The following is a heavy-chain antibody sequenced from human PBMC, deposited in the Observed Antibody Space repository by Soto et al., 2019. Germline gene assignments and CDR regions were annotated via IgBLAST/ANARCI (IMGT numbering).Heavy chain of an antibody. V-gene: IGHV4-4*02. D-gene: IGHD1-26*01. J-gene: IGHJ4*02. CDR2: TYQSGST. Sequence: QVQLQESGPGLVRPSGTLSLTCAVSGASISSTTSGNWWSWVRQPPGKGLEWIGETYQSGSTNYSPSLKSRVTMSVDKSKNQFSLKLSSVTAADTAVYYCARMVGATLVDFWGQGTLVTVSS. CDR1: GASISSTTSGNW. CDR3: ARMVGATLVDF.